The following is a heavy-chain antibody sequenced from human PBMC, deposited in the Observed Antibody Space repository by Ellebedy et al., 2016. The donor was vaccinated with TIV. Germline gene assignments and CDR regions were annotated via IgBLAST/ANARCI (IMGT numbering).Heavy chain of an antibody. Sequence: AASVKVSCKTSGYTFTAYYIHWVRQAPGQGLEWMGWINPDRGDTKYPQSFQVRVSMTRDTSSSTAYMELRGLTSDDTAIYYCAKDRFPYYDSSGTTGYFDCWGQGTLVTVSS. J-gene: IGHJ4*02. CDR2: INPDRGDT. CDR3: AKDRFPYYDSSGTTGYFDC. V-gene: IGHV1-2*02. D-gene: IGHD3-22*01. CDR1: GYTFTAYY.